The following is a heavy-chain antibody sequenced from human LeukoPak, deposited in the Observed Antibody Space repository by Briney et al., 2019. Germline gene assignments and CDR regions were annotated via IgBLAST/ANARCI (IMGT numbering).Heavy chain of an antibody. Sequence: GGSLRLSCAASGFTFSRYWMHWVRQAPGKGLVWVSRINIDDTSTSYADSVKGRFTISRDNAKNTLYLQMDSLRAEDTAVYYCAGIAATATHIDYWGQGTLVTVSS. CDR2: INIDDTST. J-gene: IGHJ4*02. CDR1: GFTFSRYW. CDR3: AGIAATATHIDY. V-gene: IGHV3-74*01. D-gene: IGHD6-13*01.